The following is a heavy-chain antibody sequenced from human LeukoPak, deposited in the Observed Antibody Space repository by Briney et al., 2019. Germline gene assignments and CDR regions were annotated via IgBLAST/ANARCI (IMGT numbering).Heavy chain of an antibody. D-gene: IGHD3-22*01. J-gene: IGHJ4*02. Sequence: GGSLRLSCAASGFTVSSNYMSWVRQAPGKGLEWVSVIYSGGSTYYADSVKGRFTISRDNSKNTLYLQINSLRAEDTTVYYCAKDQTAYYYDSTGSPRGLDYWGQGTLVTVSS. CDR3: AKDQTAYYYDSTGSPRGLDY. CDR1: GFTVSSNY. V-gene: IGHV3-53*05. CDR2: IYSGGST.